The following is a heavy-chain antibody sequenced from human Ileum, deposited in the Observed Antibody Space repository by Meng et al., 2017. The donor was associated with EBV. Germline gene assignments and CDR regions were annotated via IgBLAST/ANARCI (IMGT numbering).Heavy chain of an antibody. V-gene: IGHV1-8*01. CDR3: VRTLERGDY. J-gene: IGHJ4*02. CDR1: GYTFTNYD. D-gene: IGHD5-24*01. CDR2: MNPKTGTA. Sequence: VPLVQAGAEVKKPGASVKVSCKASGYTFTNYDISWVRQATGQGLEWMGWMNPKTGTAHYAQKFQGRVSMTRDTSITTAYMELSSLTSEDTAVYYCVRTLERGDYWGQGTLVTVSS.